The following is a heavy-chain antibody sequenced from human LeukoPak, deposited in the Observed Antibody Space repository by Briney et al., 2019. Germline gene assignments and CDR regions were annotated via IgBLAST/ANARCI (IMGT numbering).Heavy chain of an antibody. Sequence: PGGSLRLSCVASGFTFSSYCMSWVRQAPGKGLEWVANIQDGSYKYYVASVEGRFTISRDNARNSLYLQMNSLRAEDTAVYYCARCFVIWGQGTMVTVSS. J-gene: IGHJ3*02. CDR2: IQDGSYK. CDR3: ARCFVI. V-gene: IGHV3-7*05. CDR1: GFTFSSYC.